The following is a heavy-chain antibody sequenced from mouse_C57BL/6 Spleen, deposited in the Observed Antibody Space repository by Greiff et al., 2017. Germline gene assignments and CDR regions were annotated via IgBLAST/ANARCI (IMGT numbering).Heavy chain of an antibody. Sequence: QVHVKQSGAELVKPGASVKISCKASGYAFSSYWMNWVKQRPGKGLEWIGQIYPGDGDTNYNGKFKGKATLTADKSSSTAYMQLSSLTSEDSAVYFCARSVGVYYGNYGGFAYWGQGTLVTVSA. V-gene: IGHV1-80*01. J-gene: IGHJ3*01. CDR2: IYPGDGDT. CDR3: ARSVGVYYGNYGGFAY. D-gene: IGHD2-1*01. CDR1: GYAFSSYW.